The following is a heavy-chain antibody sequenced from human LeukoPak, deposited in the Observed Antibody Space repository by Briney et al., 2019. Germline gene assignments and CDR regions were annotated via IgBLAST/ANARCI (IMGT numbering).Heavy chain of an antibody. CDR1: GHSVSNWNA. Sequence: SQTLALMCGISGHSVSNWNAWDWVSQSPSGGLDWMGRTFYRSSSYNTNAVSVKNRIVINADASNNLFSLQLNSVTPEDTAVYYCARDLYYSDRNGYSNGFDMWGQGTVVIVSS. CDR3: ARDLYYSDRNGYSNGFDM. J-gene: IGHJ3*02. CDR2: TFYRSSSYN. D-gene: IGHD3-22*01. V-gene: IGHV6-1*01.